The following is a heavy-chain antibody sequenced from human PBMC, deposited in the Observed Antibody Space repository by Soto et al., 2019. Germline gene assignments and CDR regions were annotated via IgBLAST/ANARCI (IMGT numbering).Heavy chain of an antibody. V-gene: IGHV3-48*03. CDR2: IRANDESI. Sequence: GGSLRLSCVASGFDFRSYEMNWVRQAPGKGLEWVSNIRANDESIYYADSVKGRVSVSRDNAKDSLFLEVNSLRVDDTAVYYCARETLRDAIDIWGQGTMVT. J-gene: IGHJ3*02. CDR1: GFDFRSYE. CDR3: ARETLRDAIDI.